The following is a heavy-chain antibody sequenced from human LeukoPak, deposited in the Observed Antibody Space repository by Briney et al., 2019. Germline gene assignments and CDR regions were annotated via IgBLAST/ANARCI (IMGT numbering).Heavy chain of an antibody. CDR3: ASPSSGISYYMDV. D-gene: IGHD1-14*01. V-gene: IGHV1-69*02. CDR1: GGTFSSYT. J-gene: IGHJ6*03. CDR2: IIPILGIA. Sequence: SVKVSCKASGGTFSSYTISWVRQAPGQGLEWMGRIIPILGIANYAQKFQGRVTITADKSTSTAYMELSSLRSEDTAVYYSASPSSGISYYMDVWGKGTTVTVSS.